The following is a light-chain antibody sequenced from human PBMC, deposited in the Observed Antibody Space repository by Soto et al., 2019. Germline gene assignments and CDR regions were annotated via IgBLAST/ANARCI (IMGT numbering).Light chain of an antibody. CDR3: QQYYSYPLT. V-gene: IGKV1-5*01. Sequence: DIQMTQSPSTLSASVGDRVTISCRASHSVNTWLAWYQHKPGEAPKLLIYDASSLASGVPSRFSGSGSGTDFTLTISCLQSEDFATYYCQQYYSYPLTFGGGTKVDIK. CDR2: DAS. CDR1: HSVNTW. J-gene: IGKJ4*01.